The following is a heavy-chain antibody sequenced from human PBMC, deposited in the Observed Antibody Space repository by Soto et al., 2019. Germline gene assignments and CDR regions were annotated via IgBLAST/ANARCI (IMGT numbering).Heavy chain of an antibody. V-gene: IGHV1-69*01. J-gene: IGHJ4*02. D-gene: IGHD5-12*01. CDR2: IIPIFGTA. CDR3: ARGGPGTDIVATNVFDY. CDR1: GGTFSSYA. Sequence: QVQLVQSGAEVKKPGSSVKVSCKASGGTFSSYAISWVRQAPGQGLEWMGGIIPIFGTANYAQKFQGRVTITADESTSTADMELSSLRSEDTALYYCARGGPGTDIVATNVFDYWGQGTLVTVSS.